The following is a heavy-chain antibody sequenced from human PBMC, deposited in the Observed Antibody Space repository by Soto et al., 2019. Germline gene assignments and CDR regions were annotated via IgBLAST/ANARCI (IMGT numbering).Heavy chain of an antibody. D-gene: IGHD6-19*01. V-gene: IGHV3-23*01. Sequence: GGSQRLSSAASGFTFSSYAMSWVRQAPGKGLEWVSAISGSGGSTYYADSVKGRFTISRDNSNNTLYLQMSSLRAEDTAVYYCAKDQRSSGWYLYYGMDVWGQGTTVTFSS. CDR1: GFTFSSYA. CDR2: ISGSGGST. J-gene: IGHJ6*01. CDR3: AKDQRSSGWYLYYGMDV.